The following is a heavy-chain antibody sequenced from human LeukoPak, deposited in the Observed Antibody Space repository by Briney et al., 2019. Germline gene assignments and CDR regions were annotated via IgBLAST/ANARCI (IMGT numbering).Heavy chain of an antibody. CDR2: INHRVST. D-gene: IGHD3-10*01. V-gene: IGHV4-34*01. CDR1: GGSFSGYY. Sequence: PSETLSLTCAVYGGSFSGYYWSWIRQPPGKGLEWIGEINHRVSTNYNPSLKSRVTISVDTSKNQFSLKLSSVTAADTAVYYCARGSRYYGSGSYPIKRRCYFDYWGQGTLVTVSS. CDR3: ARGSRYYGSGSYPIKRRCYFDY. J-gene: IGHJ4*02.